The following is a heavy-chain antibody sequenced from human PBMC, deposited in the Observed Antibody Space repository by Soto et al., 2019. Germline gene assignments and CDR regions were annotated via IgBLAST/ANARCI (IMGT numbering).Heavy chain of an antibody. D-gene: IGHD3-9*01. CDR1: GFMFRSYS. V-gene: IGHV3-48*02. J-gene: IGHJ4*02. CDR2: SSSSGSII. CDR3: ARDQGGFDVLTGNYFDY. Sequence: RLSCAASGFMFRSYSMNWVRQTPWKGLEWVSYSSSSGSIIYYADSVKGRFTISRDNAENSLYLQMNSLRDEDTAIYFCARDQGGFDVLTGNYFDYWGQGTMVTVSS.